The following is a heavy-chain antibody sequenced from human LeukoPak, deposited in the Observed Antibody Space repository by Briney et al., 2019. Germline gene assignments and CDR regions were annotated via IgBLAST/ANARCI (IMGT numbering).Heavy chain of an antibody. CDR1: GFTFSSYA. J-gene: IGHJ5*02. CDR3: AKLSSSNFGSRQNWFDP. D-gene: IGHD4-11*01. CDR2: ISGSGGST. V-gene: IGHV3-23*01. Sequence: GGSLRLSCAASGFTFSSYAMSWVRQAPGKGLEWVSAISGSGGSTYYADSVKGRFTISRDNSKNTLYLQMNSLRAEDTAVYYCAKLSSSNFGSRQNWFDPRGKGTLVSVSS.